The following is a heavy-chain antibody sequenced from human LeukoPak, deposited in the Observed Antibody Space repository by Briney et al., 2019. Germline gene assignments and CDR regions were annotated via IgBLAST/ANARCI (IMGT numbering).Heavy chain of an antibody. D-gene: IGHD4-17*01. V-gene: IGHV3-23*01. CDR2: IGGIGAST. CDR1: GFTFSSHA. Sequence: GGSLRLSCAASGFTFSSHAMNWVRQAPGKGLEWVSSIGGIGASTYYADSVKGRFTISRDNSKNTLYLQLNSLRAEDTALYYCAKAAYGDYVNWFDPWGQGILVIVSS. CDR3: AKAAYGDYVNWFDP. J-gene: IGHJ5*02.